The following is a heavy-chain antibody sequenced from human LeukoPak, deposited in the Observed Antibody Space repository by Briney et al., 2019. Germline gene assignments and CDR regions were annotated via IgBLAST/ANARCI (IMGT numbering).Heavy chain of an antibody. CDR2: IIPIFGTA. V-gene: IGHV1-69*05. Sequence: SVKVSCKASGGTFSSYAISWVRQAPGQGLEWMGGIIPIFGTANYAQKFQGRVTITTDESTSTAYMELSNLRSEDTAVYYCAREGPPLTIFDRRYFDYWGQGTLVTVSS. CDR3: AREGPPLTIFDRRYFDY. CDR1: GGTFSSYA. D-gene: IGHD3-3*01. J-gene: IGHJ4*02.